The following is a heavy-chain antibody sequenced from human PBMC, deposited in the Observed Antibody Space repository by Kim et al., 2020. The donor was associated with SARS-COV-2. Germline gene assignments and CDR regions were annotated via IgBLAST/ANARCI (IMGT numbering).Heavy chain of an antibody. CDR1: GFTFSSYA. D-gene: IGHD2-21*01. CDR2: ISGSGGST. J-gene: IGHJ6*02. Sequence: GGSLRLSCAASGFTFSSYAMSWVRQAPGKGLEWVSAISGSGGSTYYADSVKGRFTISRDNSKNTLYLQMNSLRAEDTAVYYCAKGIGLLDYYYGMDVWGQGTTVTVSS. V-gene: IGHV3-23*01. CDR3: AKGIGLLDYYYGMDV.